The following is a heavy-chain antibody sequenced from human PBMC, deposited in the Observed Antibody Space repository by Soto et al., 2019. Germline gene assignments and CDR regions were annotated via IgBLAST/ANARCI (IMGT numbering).Heavy chain of an antibody. CDR1: GDSITSSSFC. D-gene: IGHD6-19*01. Sequence: QLQLQESGPGLVKPSETLSLTYTVSGDSITSSSFCWGWIRQPPGKGLEWIGTICYSGSTYYNPSLQSRVTMSVDTSKNQFSLKLSSVTAADTGVYYCARLDGNSADYYYGMDVWGRGTTVTVSS. V-gene: IGHV4-39*01. J-gene: IGHJ6*02. CDR3: ARLDGNSADYYYGMDV. CDR2: ICYSGST.